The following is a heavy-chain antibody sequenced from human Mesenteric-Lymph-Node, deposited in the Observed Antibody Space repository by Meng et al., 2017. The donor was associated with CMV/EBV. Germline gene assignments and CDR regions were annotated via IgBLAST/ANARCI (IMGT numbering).Heavy chain of an antibody. V-gene: IGHV3-21*01. J-gene: IGHJ6*02. D-gene: IGHD6-6*01. CDR1: GFTFNSYH. CDR2: ISSSSGDI. Sequence: GESLKISCGASGFTFNSYHMNWVRQAPGKGLEWVSSISSSSGDIYHGDSVKGRFTISRDNAKNSLYLQMNSLRAEDTAVYYCARQYFEYSSSPLNFYYYGMDVWGQGTTVTVSS. CDR3: ARQYFEYSSSPLNFYYYGMDV.